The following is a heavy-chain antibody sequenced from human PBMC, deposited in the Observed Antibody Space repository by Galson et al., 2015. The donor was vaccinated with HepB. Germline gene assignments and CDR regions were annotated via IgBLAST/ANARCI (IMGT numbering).Heavy chain of an antibody. Sequence: SVKVSCKASGFTFTSSAVQWVRQARGQRLEWIGWIAVGSGNTNYAQKFQERVTITRDMSTSTAYMELSSLRSEDTAVYYCAAGVVVAATYDYWGQGTLVTVSS. V-gene: IGHV1-58*01. CDR3: AAGVVVAATYDY. J-gene: IGHJ4*02. CDR1: GFTFTSSA. D-gene: IGHD2-15*01. CDR2: IAVGSGNT.